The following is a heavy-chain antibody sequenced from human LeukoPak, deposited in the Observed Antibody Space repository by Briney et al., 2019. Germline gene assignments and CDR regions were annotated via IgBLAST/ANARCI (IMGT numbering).Heavy chain of an antibody. J-gene: IGHJ4*02. D-gene: IGHD3-10*01. V-gene: IGHV1-58*02. CDR2: IVVGSGNT. Sequence: TSVKASCKASGFTFTSSAMQWVRQARGQRLEWIGWIVVGSGNTNYAQKFQERVTITRDMSTSTAYMELSSLRSEDTAVYYCAAFDYYGSGSYYAIDYWGQGTLVTVSS. CDR1: GFTFTSSA. CDR3: AAFDYYGSGSYYAIDY.